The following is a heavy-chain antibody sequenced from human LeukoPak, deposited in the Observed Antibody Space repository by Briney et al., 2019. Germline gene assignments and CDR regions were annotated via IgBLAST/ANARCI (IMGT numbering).Heavy chain of an antibody. CDR1: GFTFSTYA. CDR2: ISSSGYST. Sequence: PGMSLRLSCAASGFTFSTYAMSWVRQAPGKGLEWVSIISSSGYSTKYADSVKGRFTISRDNSKSALFLQINSLRAEDTAIYYCAKEPSPTRLSHDYYYYMDVWGKGTTVTVSS. V-gene: IGHV3-23*01. D-gene: IGHD6-6*01. J-gene: IGHJ6*03. CDR3: AKEPSPTRLSHDYYYYMDV.